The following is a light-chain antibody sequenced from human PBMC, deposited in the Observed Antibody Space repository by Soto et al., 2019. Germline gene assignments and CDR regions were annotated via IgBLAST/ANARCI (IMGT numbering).Light chain of an antibody. J-gene: IGKJ5*01. V-gene: IGKV3-15*01. CDR3: QQYNDWPPIT. CDR1: QSVSSD. Sequence: EIVMTQSPATLSVSPGERATLSCRASQSVSSDLGWYQQRAGQAPRLLIYGASIRATGIPARFSGSGSGTEFTLTISSLQSEDFAVYYCQQYNDWPPITFGQGTRLEIK. CDR2: GAS.